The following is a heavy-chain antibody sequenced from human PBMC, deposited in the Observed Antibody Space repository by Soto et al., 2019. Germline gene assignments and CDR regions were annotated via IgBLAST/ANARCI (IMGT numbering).Heavy chain of an antibody. J-gene: IGHJ4*02. D-gene: IGHD3-16*01. CDR2: INDSGST. CDR3: QGGDF. Sequence: QLQLQQWGAGLLKPSETLSLTCAVSGGSFRGYFWSWIRQSPDKGLAWIGEINDSGSTYYNPSFKSRLTISVDTSTSQISLRLTSVTAADSAVYYCQGGDFWGQGTRVTVSS. CDR1: GGSFRGYF. V-gene: IGHV4-34*01.